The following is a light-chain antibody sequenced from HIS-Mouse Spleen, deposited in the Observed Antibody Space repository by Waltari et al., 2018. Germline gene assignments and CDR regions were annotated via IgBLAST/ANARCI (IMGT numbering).Light chain of an antibody. Sequence: QSALTQPASVSGSPGQSITISCTGTSIDVVGYNDFSWYQQHPGKAPKLMIYEVSNRPSGVSNRFSGSKSGNTASLTISGLQAEDEADYYCSSYTSSSTYVFGTGTKVTVL. CDR3: SSYTSSSTYV. CDR2: EVS. CDR1: SIDVVGYND. J-gene: IGLJ1*01. V-gene: IGLV2-14*01.